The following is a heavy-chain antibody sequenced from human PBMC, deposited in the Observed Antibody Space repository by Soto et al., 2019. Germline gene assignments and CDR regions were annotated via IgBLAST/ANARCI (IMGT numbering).Heavy chain of an antibody. CDR1: GFTFSSYS. D-gene: IGHD2-2*01. CDR3: ARDNCSSTSCYGRAFDI. CDR2: ISSSSSYI. Sequence: LRLSCAASGFTFSSYSMNWVRQAPGKGLEWVSSISSSSSYIYYADSVKGRFTISRDNAKNSLYLQMNSLRAEDTAVYYCARDNCSSTSCYGRAFDIWGQGTMVTVSS. J-gene: IGHJ3*02. V-gene: IGHV3-21*01.